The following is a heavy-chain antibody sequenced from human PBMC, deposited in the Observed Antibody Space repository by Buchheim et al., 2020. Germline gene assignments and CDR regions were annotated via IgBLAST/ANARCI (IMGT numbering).Heavy chain of an antibody. D-gene: IGHD6-6*01. CDR3: ARAPFSSSPYYYYGMDV. CDR1: GGTFSSYT. Sequence: QVQLVQSGAEVKKPGSSVKVSCKASGGTFSSYTISWVRQAPGQGLEWMGRIIPILGIANYAQKFQGRVTITADKSTSTAYMELSSLRSEDTAVYYCARAPFSSSPYYYYGMDVWGQGTT. J-gene: IGHJ6*02. V-gene: IGHV1-69*02. CDR2: IIPILGIA.